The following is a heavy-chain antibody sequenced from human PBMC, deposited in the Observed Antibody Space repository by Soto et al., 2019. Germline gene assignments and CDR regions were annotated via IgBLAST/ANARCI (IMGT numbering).Heavy chain of an antibody. J-gene: IGHJ4*02. V-gene: IGHV4-34*01. CDR2: INHSGST. CDR3: ARLPPRGSYRYVYFDY. Sequence: SETLSLTCAVYGGSFSGYYWSWIRQPPGKGLEWIGEINHSGSTNYNPSLKSRVTISVDTSKNQFSLKLSSVTAADTAVYYCARLPPRGSYRYVYFDYWGQGTLVTVSS. D-gene: IGHD3-16*02. CDR1: GGSFSGYY.